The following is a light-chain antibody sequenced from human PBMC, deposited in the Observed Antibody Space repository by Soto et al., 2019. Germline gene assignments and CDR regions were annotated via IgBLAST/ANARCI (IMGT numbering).Light chain of an antibody. CDR2: DVS. J-gene: IGLJ1*01. CDR3: SSYTSSSTL. CDR1: SSDVGDYNY. V-gene: IGLV2-14*01. Sequence: QSALTQSASVSGSPGQSITISCTGTSSDVGDYNYVSWYQQHPGKAPKLMLYDVSNRPSGISNRFSGSKSGNTASLTISGLQAEDEADYYCSSYTSSSTLFGTGTKVTVL.